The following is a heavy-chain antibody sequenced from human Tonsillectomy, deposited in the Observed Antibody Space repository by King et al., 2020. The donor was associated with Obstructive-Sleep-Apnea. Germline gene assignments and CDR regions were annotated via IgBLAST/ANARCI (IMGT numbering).Heavy chain of an antibody. CDR1: GVSISSGGYY. CDR3: AREDGRGYYYYYFDY. V-gene: IGHV4-31*03. D-gene: IGHD3-22*01. Sequence: QLQESGPGLVKPSQTLSLTCTVSGVSISSGGYYWSWIRQHPGKGLEWIGYIYYSGSTYYNPSLKSRVTISVDTSKNQFSLKLSSVTAADTAVYYCAREDGRGYYYYYFDYWGQGTLVTVSS. CDR2: IYYSGST. J-gene: IGHJ4*02.